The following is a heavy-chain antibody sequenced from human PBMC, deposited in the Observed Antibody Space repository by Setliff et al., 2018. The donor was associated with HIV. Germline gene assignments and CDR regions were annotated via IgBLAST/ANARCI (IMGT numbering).Heavy chain of an antibody. D-gene: IGHD2-2*03. CDR2: VKSQNNGGTV. CDR1: GLSFTNAW. J-gene: IGHJ3*02. V-gene: IGHV3-15*01. CDR3: TTIGYCRGTTCRSAFDI. Sequence: PGGSLRLSCTTSGLSFTNAWMGWVRQAPGKGLEWVGRVKSQNNGGTVEYGESVKDRFILSRDDSESTVNLQVNSLKSEDTAVYYCTTIGYCRGTTCRSAFDIWGPGTMVTVSS.